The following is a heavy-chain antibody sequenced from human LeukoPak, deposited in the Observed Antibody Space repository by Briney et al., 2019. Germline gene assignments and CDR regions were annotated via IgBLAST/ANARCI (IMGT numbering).Heavy chain of an antibody. V-gene: IGHV3-74*01. J-gene: IGHJ4*02. Sequence: GGSLRLSCAAYGFTFSIYWMHWVRQAPGKGLVWVSRINSDGTSTGYADSVRGRFTISRDNAENTLYLQMNSLGAEDTAVYYCARDFDQPSGNWGQGTLVTVSS. CDR1: GFTFSIYW. CDR3: ARDFDQPSGN. D-gene: IGHD3-9*01. CDR2: INSDGTST.